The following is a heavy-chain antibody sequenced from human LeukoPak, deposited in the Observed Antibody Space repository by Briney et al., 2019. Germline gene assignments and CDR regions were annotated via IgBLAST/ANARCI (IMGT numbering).Heavy chain of an antibody. CDR2: IKQDGSET. J-gene: IGHJ4*02. CDR3: ARERSSGWCDY. CDR1: GFTFSSYW. Sequence: GGSLRLSCAASGFTFSSYWMTWVRQAPGKGPEWVANIKQDGSETYYGDSVKGRFTISRDNAKNSLYLEMNSLRAEDTAVYYCARERSSGWCDYWGQGTLVTVSS. D-gene: IGHD6-19*01. V-gene: IGHV3-7*01.